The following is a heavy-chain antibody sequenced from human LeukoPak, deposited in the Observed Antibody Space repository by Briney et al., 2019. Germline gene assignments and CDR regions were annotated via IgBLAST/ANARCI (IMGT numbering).Heavy chain of an antibody. CDR2: IYYSGST. J-gene: IGHJ6*02. CDR1: GGFISSYY. D-gene: IGHD6-13*01. V-gene: IGHV4-59*01. Sequence: SETLSLTCTVSGGFISSYYWSWIRQPAGKGLEWIGYIYYSGSTNYNPSLKSRVTISVDTSKNQFSLKLSSVTAADTAVYYCARDRSSSYYYYYGMDVWGQGTTVTVSS. CDR3: ARDRSSSYYYYYGMDV.